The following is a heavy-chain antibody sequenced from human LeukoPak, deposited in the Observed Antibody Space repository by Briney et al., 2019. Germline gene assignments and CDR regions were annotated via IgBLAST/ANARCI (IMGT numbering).Heavy chain of an antibody. CDR2: IDNGGSGT. CDR3: ARGGGWDTIFRVVQYMDV. CDR1: GFTLRSYW. J-gene: IGHJ6*03. Sequence: PGGSLRLSCAASGFTLRSYWMHWFRQVPGKGLVLVSRIDNGGSGTTYAGSVKGRFTVSRDNAKNTLYLQMNSLRAEDTAIYYCARGGGWDTIFRVVQYMDVWGKGTTVTVSS. V-gene: IGHV3-74*01. D-gene: IGHD3-3*01.